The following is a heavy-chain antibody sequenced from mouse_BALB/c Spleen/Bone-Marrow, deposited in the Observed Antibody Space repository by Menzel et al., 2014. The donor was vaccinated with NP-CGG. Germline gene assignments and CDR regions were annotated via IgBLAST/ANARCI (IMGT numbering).Heavy chain of an antibody. CDR1: GYTFTSYW. V-gene: IGHV1-7*01. CDR3: ALYYRYDYFDY. Sequence: VKLVESGAELAKPGASVKMSCKASGYTFTSYWMHWVKQRPGQGPEWIGYINPSTTYSAYNQKFKDKATLTADKSSSTAYMQLSSLTSEDSAVYYCALYYRYDYFDYWGQGTTLTVSS. CDR2: INPSTTYS. D-gene: IGHD2-14*01. J-gene: IGHJ2*01.